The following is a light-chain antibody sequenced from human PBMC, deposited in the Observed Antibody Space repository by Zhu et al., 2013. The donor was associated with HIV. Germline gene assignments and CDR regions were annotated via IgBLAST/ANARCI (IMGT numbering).Light chain of an antibody. CDR1: QMVKNNF. J-gene: IGKJ5*01. CDR3: QQYGTSPIT. CDR2: GAS. V-gene: IGKV3-20*01. Sequence: ETFLTQSPGILSLSPGQRVTLSCRASQMVKNNFLAWYQQKGGQAPSLLIYGASKRATGISDRFSGGGSGTDFTLTISRVQTEDFAVYYCQQYGTSPITFGQGTRLEVK.